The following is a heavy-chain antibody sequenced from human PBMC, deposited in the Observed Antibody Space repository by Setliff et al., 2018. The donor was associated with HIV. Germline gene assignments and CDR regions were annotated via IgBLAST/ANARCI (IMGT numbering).Heavy chain of an antibody. D-gene: IGHD2-15*01. J-gene: IGHJ4*01. CDR2: ISGSGGST. V-gene: IGHV3-23*01. Sequence: QPGGSLRLSCAASGFTFNTYAMSWVRQAPGKGLEWVSVISGSGGSTFYADSVKGRLTISRDNSKNTLYLQMNGLRVEDTAVYYCAKDGISGGAYPPYYFDYWGHGTLVTVSS. CDR3: AKDGISGGAYPPYYFDY. CDR1: GFTFNTYA.